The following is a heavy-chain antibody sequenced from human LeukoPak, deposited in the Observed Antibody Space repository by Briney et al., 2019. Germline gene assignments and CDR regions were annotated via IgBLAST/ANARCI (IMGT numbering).Heavy chain of an antibody. V-gene: IGHV1-18*01. J-gene: IGHJ4*02. CDR1: GYTFTTYA. CDR3: ATSPNWRFDY. CDR2: INPDNGNT. D-gene: IGHD7-27*01. Sequence: AVKVSCKSSGYTFTTYANSWVRQPPAQGLEWMGWINPDNGNTNYAQNLQDRVTMTTDTSTSTAYMELRSLRSDDTAVYSCATSPNWRFDYWGQGTLVTVSS.